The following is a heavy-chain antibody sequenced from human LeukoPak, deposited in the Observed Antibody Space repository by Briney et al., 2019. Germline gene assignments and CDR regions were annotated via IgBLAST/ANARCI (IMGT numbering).Heavy chain of an antibody. CDR3: AKILSQDIVVVPAASNLDY. D-gene: IGHD2-2*01. CDR2: IGGSGGST. Sequence: GGSLRLSCAASGFTFSTYAMSWVRQAPGRGLEWVSAIGGSGGSTYYADSVKGRFTISRDNSKNTLYLQMNSLRAEDTAVYYCAKILSQDIVVVPAASNLDYWGQGTLVTVSS. CDR1: GFTFSTYA. J-gene: IGHJ4*02. V-gene: IGHV3-23*01.